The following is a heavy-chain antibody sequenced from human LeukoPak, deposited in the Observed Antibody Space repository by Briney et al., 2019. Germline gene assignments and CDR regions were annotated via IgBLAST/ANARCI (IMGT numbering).Heavy chain of an antibody. CDR3: VRRGFQLVYDY. Sequence: GGSLRLSCAASGFIFSDYYMSWVRQAPGKGLEWLSYIDLNGNVKYYIDSVKGRFTISRDNAKNSLHLQMESLRAEDTAVYSCVRRGFQLVYDYWGQGILVTVSS. D-gene: IGHD1-1*01. CDR2: IDLNGNVK. V-gene: IGHV3-11*04. J-gene: IGHJ4*02. CDR1: GFIFSDYY.